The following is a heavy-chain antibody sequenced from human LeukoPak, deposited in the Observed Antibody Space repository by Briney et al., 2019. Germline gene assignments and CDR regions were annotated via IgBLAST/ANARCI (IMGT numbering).Heavy chain of an antibody. CDR2: INPSSGGT. J-gene: IGHJ4*02. Sequence: GASVKVSCKASGYIFTGYYMHWVRQAPGQGLEWMGWINPSSGGTNYAQKFQGRVTMTRDTSISTAYMELSRLRSDDTAVFYCARARKRAFSSGGDFDYWGQGTLVTVSS. CDR3: ARARKRAFSSGGDFDY. V-gene: IGHV1-2*02. D-gene: IGHD6-19*01. CDR1: GYIFTGYY.